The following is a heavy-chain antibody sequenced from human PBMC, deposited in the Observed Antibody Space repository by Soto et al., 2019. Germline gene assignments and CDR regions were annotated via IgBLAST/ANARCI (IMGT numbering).Heavy chain of an antibody. D-gene: IGHD3-10*01. J-gene: IGHJ2*01. Sequence: QVQLQESGPGLVKPSETLSLTCTVSGGSISSYYWSWIRQPAGKGLEWIGRIYTSGSTNYNPSLKSRVTMSVDTSKNQFSLKLSSVTAADTAVYYCARSGSYRDYGNWYFDLWGRGTLVTVSS. CDR1: GGSISSYY. CDR2: IYTSGST. V-gene: IGHV4-4*07. CDR3: ARSGSYRDYGNWYFDL.